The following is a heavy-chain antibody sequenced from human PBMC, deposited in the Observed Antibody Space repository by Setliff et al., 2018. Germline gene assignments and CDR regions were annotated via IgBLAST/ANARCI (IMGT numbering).Heavy chain of an antibody. D-gene: IGHD2-2*01. V-gene: IGHV4-34*01. J-gene: IGHJ3*02. Sequence: SETLSLTCAVYGDSFSDYYWSWIRQPPGKGLEWIEEINHRGSTNYSPSLRSRVTMSVDTSTKQLSLNLRSVTAADTAVYYCARGRMRGSCSGPSCTYDPFDIWGQGTPVTVSS. CDR3: ARGRMRGSCSGPSCTYDPFDI. CDR2: INHRGST. CDR1: GDSFSDYY.